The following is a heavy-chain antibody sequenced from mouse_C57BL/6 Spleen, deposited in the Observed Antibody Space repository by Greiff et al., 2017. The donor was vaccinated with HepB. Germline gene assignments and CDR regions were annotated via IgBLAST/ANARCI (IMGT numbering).Heavy chain of an antibody. CDR3: ARHLTTGPGFAY. J-gene: IGHJ3*01. V-gene: IGHV5-9*01. Sequence: EVKLVESGGGLVKPGGSLKLSCAASGFTFSSYTMSWVRQTPEKRLEWVATISGGGGNTYYPDSVKGRFTISRDNAKNTLYLQMSSLRSEDTALYYCARHLTTGPGFAYWGQGTLVTVSA. CDR2: ISGGGGNT. D-gene: IGHD1-1*01. CDR1: GFTFSSYT.